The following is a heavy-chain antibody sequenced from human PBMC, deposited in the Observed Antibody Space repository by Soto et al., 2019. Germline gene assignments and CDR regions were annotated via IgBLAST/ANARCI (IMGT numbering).Heavy chain of an antibody. J-gene: IGHJ6*02. CDR2: ISWNSGSI. Sequence: SLRLSCAASGFAFDGYAMHWVRQAPGKGLEWVSGISWNSGSIGYADSVKGPFTISRDKAKNSLYLQMNSLRAEDKALYYCATGARGSRVYGMDVWCQGATVTASS. CDR1: GFAFDGYA. CDR3: ATGARGSRVYGMDV. V-gene: IGHV3-9*01. D-gene: IGHD3-10*01.